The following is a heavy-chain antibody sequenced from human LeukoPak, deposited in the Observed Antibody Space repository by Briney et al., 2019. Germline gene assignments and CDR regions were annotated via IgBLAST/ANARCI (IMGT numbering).Heavy chain of an antibody. CDR3: ARETNGAIQIDY. V-gene: IGHV3-48*03. J-gene: IGHJ4*02. CDR1: GFTFSSYE. Sequence: PGGSLRLSCAASGFTFSSYEMNWVRQAPGKGLEWVSYISSSGSTIYYADSVRGRFTISRDNAKNSLYLQMNSLRAEDTAVYYCARETNGAIQIDYWGQGTLVTVSS. CDR2: ISSSGSTI. D-gene: IGHD2-8*01.